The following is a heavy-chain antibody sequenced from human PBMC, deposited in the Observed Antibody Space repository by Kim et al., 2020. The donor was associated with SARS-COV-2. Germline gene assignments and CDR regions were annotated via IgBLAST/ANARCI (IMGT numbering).Heavy chain of an antibody. CDR2: DYAGRT. Sequence: DYAGRTYYPPSLKSRLTISVDMSMNQFSLKLRSVTAADTAMYYCARVVDSWGQGTLVTVSS. J-gene: IGHJ4*02. CDR3: ARVVDS. D-gene: IGHD1-26*01. V-gene: IGHV4-39*07.